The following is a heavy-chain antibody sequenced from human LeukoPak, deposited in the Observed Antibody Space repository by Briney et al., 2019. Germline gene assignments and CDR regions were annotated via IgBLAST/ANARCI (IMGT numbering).Heavy chain of an antibody. CDR3: ARDRLGKGVPLDY. D-gene: IGHD7-27*01. Sequence: GSLRLSCAASGFTFSSYGMHWVRQAPGKGLEWVAFIRYDGSNKYYADSVKGRFTISRDNSKNTLYLQMNSLRAEDTAVYYCARDRLGKGVPLDYWGQGALVTVSS. CDR1: GFTFSSYG. V-gene: IGHV3-30*02. CDR2: IRYDGSNK. J-gene: IGHJ4*02.